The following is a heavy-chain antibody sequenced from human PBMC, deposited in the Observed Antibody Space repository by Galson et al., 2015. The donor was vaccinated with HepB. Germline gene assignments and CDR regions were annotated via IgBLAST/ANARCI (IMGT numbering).Heavy chain of an antibody. Sequence: QSGAEVKKPGESLKISCKGSGYSFTSYWIGWVRQMPGKGLEWMGIIYPGDSDTRYSPSFQGQVTISADKSISTAYLQWSSLKASDTAMYYCARRGKLWFPPADAFDIWGQGTMVTVSS. CDR2: IYPGDSDT. CDR3: ARRGKLWFPPADAFDI. J-gene: IGHJ3*02. V-gene: IGHV5-51*03. D-gene: IGHD3-10*01. CDR1: GYSFTSYW.